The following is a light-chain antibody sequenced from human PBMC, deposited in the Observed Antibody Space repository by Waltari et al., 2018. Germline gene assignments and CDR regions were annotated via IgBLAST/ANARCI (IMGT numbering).Light chain of an antibody. J-gene: IGLJ2*01. V-gene: IGLV2-23*02. Sequence: QSALTQPASVSGSPGQSITISCSGTGSDVGSYNLVSWYQQHPGKAPKLIIYEVNMRPSGVSDRFSGSKSGVTASLTISGLQAEDEAVYFCCSFATNSIVIFVGGTKLTVL. CDR1: GSDVGSYNL. CDR3: CSFATNSIVI. CDR2: EVN.